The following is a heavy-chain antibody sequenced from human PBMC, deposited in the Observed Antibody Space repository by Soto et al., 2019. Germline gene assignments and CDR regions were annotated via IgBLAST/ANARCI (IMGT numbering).Heavy chain of an antibody. J-gene: IGHJ4*02. D-gene: IGHD2-15*01. CDR1: GFSLSSSGVG. CDR2: IYWDDDK. CDR3: ARLVVAGIPYYFDS. Sequence: QITLKESGPTLVKPTQTLTLTCTFSGFSLSSSGVGVGWIRQPPGQALEWLTFIYWDDDKRYSPSLKSRLTITKDASKNQVVLTLTDMDPLDTATYYCARLVVAGIPYYFDSWGQGTLLTVSS. V-gene: IGHV2-5*02.